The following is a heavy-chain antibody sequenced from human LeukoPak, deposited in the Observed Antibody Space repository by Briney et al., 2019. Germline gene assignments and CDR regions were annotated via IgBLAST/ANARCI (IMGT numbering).Heavy chain of an antibody. CDR2: FDPENGET. D-gene: IGHD4-17*01. J-gene: IGHJ4*02. V-gene: IGHV1-24*01. Sequence: ASVKVSCKVSGYTLTELSIHWVRQAPGKGLEWMGGFDPENGETIYAQKSQGRVTMTEDTSTDTAYMKLSSLRSEDTAVYYCASNYGDYIFHYWGQGTLVTVSS. CDR3: ASNYGDYIFHY. CDR1: GYTLTELS.